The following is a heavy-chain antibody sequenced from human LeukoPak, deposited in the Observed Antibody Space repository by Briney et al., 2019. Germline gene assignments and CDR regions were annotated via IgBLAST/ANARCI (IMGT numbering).Heavy chain of an antibody. CDR1: GFTVSSNY. V-gene: IGHV3-66*01. CDR3: ARVDPSGWPVVDY. D-gene: IGHD6-19*01. CDR2: IYSGGST. J-gene: IGHJ4*02. Sequence: GGSLRLSCAASGFTVSSNYMSWVRQAPGKGLEWVSVIYSGGSTYYADSVKGRFTISRDNSKNTLYLQMNSLRAEDTAVYYCARVDPSGWPVVDYWGQGTLVTVSS.